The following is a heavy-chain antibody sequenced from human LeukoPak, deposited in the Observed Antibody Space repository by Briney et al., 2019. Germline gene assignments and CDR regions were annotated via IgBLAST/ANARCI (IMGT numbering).Heavy chain of an antibody. CDR3: ARDQGTMTTFDY. CDR2: TNTDGSST. J-gene: IGHJ4*02. D-gene: IGHD3-16*01. CDR1: GFTFSNYW. Sequence: GGSLTLSCAASGFTFSNYWMHWVRQAPGKGLVWVSRTNTDGSSTNYADSVKGRFTISRDNAKNTLHLQMYSLRADDTAVYYCARDQGTMTTFDYWGQGTLVTVSS. V-gene: IGHV3-74*01.